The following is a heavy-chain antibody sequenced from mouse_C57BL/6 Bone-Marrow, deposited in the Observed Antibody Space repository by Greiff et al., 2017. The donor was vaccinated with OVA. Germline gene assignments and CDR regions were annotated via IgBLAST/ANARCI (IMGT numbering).Heavy chain of an antibody. CDR1: GFTFSDFY. D-gene: IGHD3-3*01. V-gene: IGHV7-1*01. J-gene: IGHJ2*01. CDR2: SRNKANDYTT. CDR3: ARDAGDGDYFDY. Sequence: EVKLVESGGGLVQSGRSLRLSCATSGFTFSDFYMEWVRQAPGKGLEWIAASRNKANDYTTEYSASVKGRFIVSRDTSQSILYLQMNALRAEDTAIYYCARDAGDGDYFDYWGQGTTLTVSS.